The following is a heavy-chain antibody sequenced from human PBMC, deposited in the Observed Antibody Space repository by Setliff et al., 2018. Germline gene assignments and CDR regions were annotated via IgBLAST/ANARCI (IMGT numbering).Heavy chain of an antibody. CDR1: GDTFRSYG. Sequence: SVKVSCKASGDTFRSYGISWVRQAPGQGLEWMGGTIPMFGSTTYAQKFQGRVTIITDESTTTAYMELSSLGSEDTAVYYCVREGVDTRSSTDYRYYMDVWGKVTTVTVSS. CDR3: VREGVDTRSSTDYRYYMDV. D-gene: IGHD5-18*01. J-gene: IGHJ6*03. V-gene: IGHV1-69*05. CDR2: TIPMFGST.